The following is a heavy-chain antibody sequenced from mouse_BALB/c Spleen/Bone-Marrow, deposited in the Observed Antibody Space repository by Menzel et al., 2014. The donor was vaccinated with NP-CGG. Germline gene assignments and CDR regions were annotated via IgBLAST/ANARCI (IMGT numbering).Heavy chain of an antibody. D-gene: IGHD2-14*01. J-gene: IGHJ3*01. CDR1: GFSLTSFG. Sequence: VQLVESGPGLVAPSQSLSITCTASGFSLTSFGIHWVHQPPGKGLEWLGVIWAGGSTNYDSAFMSRLSISKDNSKNQVFLKMSSLQTDDTAMYYCATYYRYDGAYWGQGTLVTVSA. CDR2: IWAGGST. CDR3: ATYYRYDGAY. V-gene: IGHV2-9*02.